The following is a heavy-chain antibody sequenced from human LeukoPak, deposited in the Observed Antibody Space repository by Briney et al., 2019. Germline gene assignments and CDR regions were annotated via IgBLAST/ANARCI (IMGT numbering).Heavy chain of an antibody. CDR3: ASLTLPMVRGAIPAY. D-gene: IGHD3-10*01. J-gene: IGHJ4*02. CDR2: INHSGST. CDR1: GGSFSGYY. V-gene: IGHV4-34*01. Sequence: SETLSLTCAVYGGSFSGYYWSWIRQPPGKGLEWIGEINHSGSTNYNPSPKSRVTISVGTSKNQFSLRLSSVTAADTAVYYCASLTLPMVRGAIPAYWGQGTLVTVSS.